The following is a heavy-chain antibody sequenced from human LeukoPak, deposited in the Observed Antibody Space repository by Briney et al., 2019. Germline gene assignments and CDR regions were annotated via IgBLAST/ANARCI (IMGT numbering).Heavy chain of an antibody. D-gene: IGHD6-6*01. J-gene: IGHJ6*03. CDR2: INAGNGNT. Sequence: ASVKVSCKASGYTFTSYAMHWVRQAPGQRLEWMGWINAGNGNTKYSQKFQGRVTITRDTSASTAYMELSSLRSEDTAVYYCARSYSSSEGYHMDVWGKGTTVTVSS. V-gene: IGHV1-3*01. CDR1: GYTFTSYA. CDR3: ARSYSSSEGYHMDV.